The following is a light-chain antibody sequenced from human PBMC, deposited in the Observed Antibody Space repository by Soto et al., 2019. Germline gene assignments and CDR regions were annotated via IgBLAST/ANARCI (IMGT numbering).Light chain of an antibody. CDR3: YHYHRGHRIT. J-gene: IGKJ5*01. CDR2: GAS. V-gene: IGKV3-20*01. Sequence: TQSTETVSSSPGERATLCFMATKSVTTSLDWDQQKTGQPPRLLISGASRRDTGIPDRFSCSGTETDLNLTINRSQPDDLALYPCYHYHRGHRITFGQGTRLEIK. CDR1: KSVTTS.